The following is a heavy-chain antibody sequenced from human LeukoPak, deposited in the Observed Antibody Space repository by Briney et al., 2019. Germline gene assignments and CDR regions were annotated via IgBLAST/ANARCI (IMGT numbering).Heavy chain of an antibody. CDR3: SKWKAIVLVPAARSPIDY. CDR2: ISGSGVST. CDR1: GFTFSSYG. J-gene: IGHJ4*02. Sequence: GGSLRLSCAASGFTFSSYGMSWVRQAPGKGLEWVSAISGSGVSTYYADSVKGRFIISRDTSKNTLYLQMNSLGAEDTAVYYCSKWKAIVLVPAARSPIDYWGQGTLVTVSS. D-gene: IGHD2-2*01. V-gene: IGHV3-23*01.